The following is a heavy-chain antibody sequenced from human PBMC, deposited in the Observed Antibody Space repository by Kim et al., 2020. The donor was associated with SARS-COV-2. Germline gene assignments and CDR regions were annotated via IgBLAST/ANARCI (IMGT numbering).Heavy chain of an antibody. Sequence: YSPSFQGHVTISADKSISTAYLQWSSLKASDTAMDYCARLIRGVVAQNDYWGQGTLVTVSS. V-gene: IGHV5-10-1*01. D-gene: IGHD3-3*01. J-gene: IGHJ4*02. CDR3: ARLIRGVVAQNDY.